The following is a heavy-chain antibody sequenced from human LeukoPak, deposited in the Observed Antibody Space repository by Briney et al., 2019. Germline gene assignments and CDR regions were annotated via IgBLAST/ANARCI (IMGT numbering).Heavy chain of an antibody. CDR1: GXSISSDY. CDR2: IYYSGST. J-gene: IGHJ4*02. CDR3: AKEGSGTYYFDS. V-gene: IGHV4-59*01. D-gene: IGHD1-26*01. Sequence: PSETLSLTWTVSGXSISSDYWSWIRQPPGKGLEWIGYIYYSGSTNYNPSLKSRVTISVDTSKKQFFLKLTSVTAADTAVYYCAKEGSGTYYFDSWGQGTLVTVPS.